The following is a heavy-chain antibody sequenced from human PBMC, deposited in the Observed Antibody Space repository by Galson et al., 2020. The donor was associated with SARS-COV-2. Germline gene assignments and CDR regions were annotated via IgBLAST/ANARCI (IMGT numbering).Heavy chain of an antibody. V-gene: IGHV4-31*03. J-gene: IGHJ2*01. CDR1: GGSISSGGYY. CDR3: ARGAWELLYRVGWYFDL. Sequence: SETLSLTCTVSGGSISSGGYYWSWIRQHPGKGLEWIGYIYYSGSTYYNPSLKSRVTISVDTSKNQFSLRLSSVTAADTAVYYCARGAWELLYRVGWYFDLWGRGTLVTVSS. CDR2: IYYSGST. D-gene: IGHD1-26*01.